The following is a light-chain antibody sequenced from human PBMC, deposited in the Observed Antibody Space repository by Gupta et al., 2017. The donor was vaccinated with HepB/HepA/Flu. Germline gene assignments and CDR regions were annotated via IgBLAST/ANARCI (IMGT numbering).Light chain of an antibody. CDR2: GTS. CDR3: HQQNNCPLT. V-gene: IGKV3-15*01. J-gene: IGKJ4*01. Sequence: EIVMTQSPATLSVSPGERATLSCRASQSLDSSLAWYQQKPGQAPRLLIYGTSTRATGIPARFSGSGCGTEFTLTISSRQSEDFAVYYCHQQNNCPLTFGGGTXVDIK. CDR1: QSLDSS.